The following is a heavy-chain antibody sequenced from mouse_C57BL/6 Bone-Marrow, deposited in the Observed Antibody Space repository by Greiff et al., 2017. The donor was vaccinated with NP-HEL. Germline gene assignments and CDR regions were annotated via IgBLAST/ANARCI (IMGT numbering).Heavy chain of an antibody. V-gene: IGHV5-15*04. CDR2: ISNLAYSI. CDR1: GFTFSDYG. CDR3: ARRGTTVYWYFDV. D-gene: IGHD1-1*01. J-gene: IGHJ1*03. Sequence: EVHLVESGGGLVQPGGSLKLSCAASGFTFSDYGMAWVRQAPRKGPEWVAFISNLAYSIYYADTVTGRFTISRENAKNTLYLEMSSLRSEDTAMYYCARRGTTVYWYFDVWGTGTTVTVSS.